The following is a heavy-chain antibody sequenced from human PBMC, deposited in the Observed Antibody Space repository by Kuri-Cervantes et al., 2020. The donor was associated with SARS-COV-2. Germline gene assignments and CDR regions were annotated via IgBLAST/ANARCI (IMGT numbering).Heavy chain of an antibody. CDR3: ARAFYEWFLIVGPPQFDP. J-gene: IGHJ5*02. D-gene: IGHD3-3*02. CDR2: ISYDGSNK. Sequence: GESLKISCAASGFTFSSYAMHWVRQAPGKGLEWVAVISYDGSNKYYADSVKGRFTISRDNSKNTLYLQMNSLRAEDTAVYYCARAFYEWFLIVGPPQFDPWGQGTLVTVSS. CDR1: GFTFSSYA. V-gene: IGHV3-30*04.